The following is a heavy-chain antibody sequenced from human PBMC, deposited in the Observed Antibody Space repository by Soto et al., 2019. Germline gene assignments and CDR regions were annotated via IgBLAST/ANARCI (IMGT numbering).Heavy chain of an antibody. J-gene: IGHJ4*02. V-gene: IGHV3-30-3*01. CDR1: GFRFSSYA. D-gene: IGHD2-2*01. CDR3: ERAEGIGIVIIPAAPPDY. CDR2: ISYDVSNK. Sequence: QVQLVESGGGVVQPGRSLRLSCAASGFRFSSYAMHWVRQAPGKGLEWVAVISYDVSNKYYTDSVKGRFTIARDNSKNTLYLQMNSLRPEDTAVYYCERAEGIGIVIIPAAPPDYWGQGTLVTVSS.